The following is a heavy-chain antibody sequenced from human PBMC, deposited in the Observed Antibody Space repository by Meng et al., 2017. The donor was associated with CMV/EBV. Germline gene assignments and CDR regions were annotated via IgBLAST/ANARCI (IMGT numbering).Heavy chain of an antibody. D-gene: IGHD3-22*01. J-gene: IGHJ4*02. CDR3: ARVWDSGWDY. CDR2: INHSGST. Sequence: VQQQEWGEGLLKPSGTLSLTCAVYGGSFSGYYWSWIRQPPGKGLEWIGEINHSGSTNYNPSLKSRVTISVDTSKNQFSLKLSSVTAADTAVYYCARVWDSGWDYWGQGTLVTRLL. CDR1: GGSFSGYY. V-gene: IGHV4-34*01.